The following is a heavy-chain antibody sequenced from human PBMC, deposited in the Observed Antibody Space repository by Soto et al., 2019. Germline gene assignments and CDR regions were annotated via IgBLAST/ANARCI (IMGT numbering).Heavy chain of an antibody. CDR1: GYTFTSYG. Sequence: QVQLVQSGAEVKKPGASVKVSCKASGYTFTSYGISWVRQAPGQGLEWMGWISAYNGNTNYAQKLQGRVTMTTDTTTSIDYMELGSLRSDDTAVYYWGRGGGGGYGSSSIYYYYMDVWGKGTTVTVSS. V-gene: IGHV1-18*01. D-gene: IGHD6-6*01. J-gene: IGHJ6*03. CDR2: ISAYNGNT. CDR3: GRGGGGGYGSSSIYYYYMDV.